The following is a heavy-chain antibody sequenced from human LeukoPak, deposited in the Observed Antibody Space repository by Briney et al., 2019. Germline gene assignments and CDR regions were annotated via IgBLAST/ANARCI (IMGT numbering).Heavy chain of an antibody. CDR2: SSAYNGNT. J-gene: IGHJ4*02. CDR3: ARDTRITGDLDY. CDR1: VYTFTSYG. D-gene: IGHD1-20*01. V-gene: IGHV1-18*01. Sequence: ASVKVSCKASVYTFTSYGISGVRQAPVQGLEWRGWSSAYNGNTNYAQKLQGQVTLTTDTSTSTAYMELRSLRSDATAVYYCARDTRITGDLDYWGQGTLVTVSS.